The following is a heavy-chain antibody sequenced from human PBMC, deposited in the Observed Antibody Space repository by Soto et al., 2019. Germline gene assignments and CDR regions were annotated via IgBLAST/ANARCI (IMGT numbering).Heavy chain of an antibody. CDR2: ISAYNGNT. CDR3: ARENHCSSTSCYARYYYGMDF. CDR1: GYTFTSYV. Sequence: ASVKVSCKASGYTFTSYVISWVRQAPGQGLEWMGWISAYNGNTNYAQKLQGRVTMTTDTSTSTAYMELRSLRSDDTAVYYCARENHCSSTSCYARYYYGMDFWGQGTTVTVSS. V-gene: IGHV1-18*01. D-gene: IGHD2-2*01. J-gene: IGHJ6*02.